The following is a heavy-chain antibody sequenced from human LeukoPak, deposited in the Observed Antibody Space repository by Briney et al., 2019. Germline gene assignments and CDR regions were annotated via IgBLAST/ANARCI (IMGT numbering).Heavy chain of an antibody. D-gene: IGHD3-10*01. CDR2: ISSRSGTI. Sequence: PGGSLRLSCVASGFSFSSYSINWVRQAPGKGLEWVSYISSRSGTIDYADSVKGRVTISRDNAKNSLYLQMNSLRAEDTAVYYCARGGSGSPSYWGQGTLVTVSS. J-gene: IGHJ4*02. CDR1: GFSFSSYS. CDR3: ARGGSGSPSY. V-gene: IGHV3-48*04.